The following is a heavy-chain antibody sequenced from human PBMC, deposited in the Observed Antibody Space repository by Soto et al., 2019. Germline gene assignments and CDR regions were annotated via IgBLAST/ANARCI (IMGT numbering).Heavy chain of an antibody. Sequence: SETLSLTCTVSGGSISSGGYYWSWIRQHPGKGLEWIGYIYYSGSTYYNPSLKSRVTISVDTSKNQFSLKLSSVTAADTAVYYCARDLGPSSGPMNWFDPWGQGTLVTVSS. CDR3: ARDLGPSSGPMNWFDP. CDR2: IYYSGST. J-gene: IGHJ5*02. V-gene: IGHV4-31*03. D-gene: IGHD3-22*01. CDR1: GGSISSGGYY.